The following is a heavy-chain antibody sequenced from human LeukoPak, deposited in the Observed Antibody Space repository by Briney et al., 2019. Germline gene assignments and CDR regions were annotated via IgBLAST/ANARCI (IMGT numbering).Heavy chain of an antibody. CDR3: AKLEN. Sequence: GGSLRLSCAASGFTFNHYGLSWVRQAPGKGLEWVSSITGRGDSTYYADSVKGRFIISRDNSKNTLYLQMNSLRAEDTAIYYCAKLENWGQGTLVTVSS. D-gene: IGHD1-1*01. CDR2: ITGRGDST. J-gene: IGHJ4*02. V-gene: IGHV3-23*01. CDR1: GFTFNHYG.